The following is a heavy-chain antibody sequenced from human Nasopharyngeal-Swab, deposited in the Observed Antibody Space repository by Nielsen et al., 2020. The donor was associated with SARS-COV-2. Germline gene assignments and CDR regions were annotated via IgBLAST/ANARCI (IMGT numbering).Heavy chain of an antibody. Sequence: WIRQPPGKGLEWIGEINHSGSTNYNPSLKRRVTISEDTAKNQFSLKLSSVTAADTAVYYCARGPRRQSVVVPAAMRSMDVWGQGTTVTVSS. D-gene: IGHD2-2*01. CDR3: ARGPRRQSVVVPAAMRSMDV. CDR2: INHSGST. V-gene: IGHV4-34*01. J-gene: IGHJ6*02.